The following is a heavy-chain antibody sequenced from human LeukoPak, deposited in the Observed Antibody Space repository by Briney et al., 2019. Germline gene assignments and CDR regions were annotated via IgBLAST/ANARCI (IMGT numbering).Heavy chain of an antibody. CDR1: GFTFSDYY. CDR2: INWNGGST. Sequence: GGSLRLSCAASGFTFSDYYMSWVRQAPGKGLEWVSGINWNGGSTGYADSVKGRFTISRDNAKNSLYLQMNSLRAEDTALYYCARVRGYDRFYYYYYMDVWGKGTTVTVSS. CDR3: ARVRGYDRFYYYYYMDV. J-gene: IGHJ6*03. D-gene: IGHD5-12*01. V-gene: IGHV3-20*04.